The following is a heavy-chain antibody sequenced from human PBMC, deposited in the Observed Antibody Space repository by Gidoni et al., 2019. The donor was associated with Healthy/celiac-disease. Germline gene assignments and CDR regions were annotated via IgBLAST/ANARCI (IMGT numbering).Heavy chain of an antibody. D-gene: IGHD3-3*01. CDR1: GGSISTSSYY. V-gene: IGHV4-39*01. CDR3: ARHTDYGDFWSGFDY. Sequence: QLQLQESGPGLVKPSETLSLTCTVSGGSISTSSYYWGWFRQPPGKGLEWIGSIYYSGSTYYNPSLKSRVTISVDTSKNQFSLKLSSVTAADTAVYYCARHTDYGDFWSGFDYWGQGTLVTVSS. CDR2: IYYSGST. J-gene: IGHJ4*02.